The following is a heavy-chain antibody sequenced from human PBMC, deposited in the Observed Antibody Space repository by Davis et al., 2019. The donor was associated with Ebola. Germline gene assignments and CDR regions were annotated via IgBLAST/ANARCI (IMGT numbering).Heavy chain of an antibody. D-gene: IGHD3-16*01. CDR2: TYYRSKWYN. CDR3: ARSSTFGSGWFDY. CDR1: GDSVSSNSAA. Sequence: SETLSLTCAISGDSVSSNSAAWNWIRQSPSRGLEWLGRTYYRSKWYNDYAVSVNSRITFNPDTSKNQFSRQLNSVTPEDTAVYYCARSSTFGSGWFDYWGQGTLVTVSS. J-gene: IGHJ4*02. V-gene: IGHV6-1*01.